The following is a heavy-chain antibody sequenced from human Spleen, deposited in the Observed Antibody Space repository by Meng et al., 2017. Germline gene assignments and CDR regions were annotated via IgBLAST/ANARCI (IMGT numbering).Heavy chain of an antibody. V-gene: IGHV4-31*01. J-gene: IGHJ4*02. CDR1: GGSISSGGYY. CDR2: IYYSGST. CDR3: ARARDGGGWFDY. Sequence: VQLQESGPGLVKPSQTLALTCTVSGGSISSGGYYWSWIRQHPGKGLEWIGYIYYSGSTYYNPSLKSLVTISVDTSKNQFSLKLSSVTAADTAVYYCARARDGGGWFDYWGQGTLVTVSS. D-gene: IGHD5-24*01.